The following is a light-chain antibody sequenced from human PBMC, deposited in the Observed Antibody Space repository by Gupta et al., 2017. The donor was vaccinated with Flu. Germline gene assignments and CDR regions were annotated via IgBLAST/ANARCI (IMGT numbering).Light chain of an antibody. CDR3: QQSSGRPLT. CDR2: DAS. Sequence: GERATLSCRAGQSVSNYLAWYQHKPGQAPRLLIYDASNRATGIPARFSGSGSGTDFTLIISSLEPEDFAIYYCQQSSGRPLTFGGGTKLEIK. J-gene: IGKJ4*01. V-gene: IGKV3-11*01. CDR1: QSVSNY.